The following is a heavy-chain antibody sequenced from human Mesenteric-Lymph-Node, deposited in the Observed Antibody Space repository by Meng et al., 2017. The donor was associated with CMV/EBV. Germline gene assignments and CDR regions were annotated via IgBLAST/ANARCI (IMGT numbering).Heavy chain of an antibody. Sequence: SVKVSCKAIGGTFSNYAVSWVRQAPGRGLEWMGGIIPMYGKVDYAQKFQGRVTITTDESTSTAYMELSSLRSEDTAVYYCARDGSMNVQYQLLSPWFDPWGQGTLVTVSS. D-gene: IGHD2-2*01. CDR3: ARDGSMNVQYQLLSPWFDP. CDR2: IIPMYGKV. CDR1: GGTFSNYA. V-gene: IGHV1-69*05. J-gene: IGHJ5*02.